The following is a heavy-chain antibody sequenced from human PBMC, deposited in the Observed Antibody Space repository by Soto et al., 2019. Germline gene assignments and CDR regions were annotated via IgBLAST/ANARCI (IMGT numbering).Heavy chain of an antibody. CDR1: GFTVSSYG. CDR3: TGEVASGY. D-gene: IGHD2-8*02. Sequence: QVQLEESGGGVVQPGRSLRLSCAVSGFTVSSYGMHWVRQAPGKGLEWVAVISRDGRTTFYADSVKGRFTISKDNSRNTPFLEMNSLRDDDMAVYYCTGEVASGYWGQGTLVTVSS. V-gene: IGHV3-30*03. CDR2: ISRDGRTT. J-gene: IGHJ4*02.